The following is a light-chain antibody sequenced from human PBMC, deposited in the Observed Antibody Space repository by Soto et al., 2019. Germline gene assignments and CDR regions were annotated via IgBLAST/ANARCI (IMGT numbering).Light chain of an antibody. Sequence: EIVLTQSPGSLSLSPGQRATLSCRASQSVDSTFFAWYQKKPGQAPRLLIYGASKRDTGVPDRVSGSGSGPDFTLTISRLEPEDLAVYYCQQYMSSVTFGQGTKVEI. CDR1: QSVDSTF. CDR2: GAS. CDR3: QQYMSSVT. J-gene: IGKJ1*01. V-gene: IGKV3-20*01.